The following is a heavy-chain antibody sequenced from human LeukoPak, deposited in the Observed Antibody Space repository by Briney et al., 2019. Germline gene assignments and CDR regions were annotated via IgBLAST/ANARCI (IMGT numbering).Heavy chain of an antibody. V-gene: IGHV1-2*02. D-gene: IGHD2-8*02. CDR3: AREMEYDTSTGYHYAMDI. CDR1: GYPFTDYY. CDR2: INPRSGDT. Sequence: ASVKVSFEASGYPFTDYYLNWVRQAPGQGLEWMGWINPRSGDTDFAQEFQGRVTMTRDTSIHTAYMELSRLTSGDTAVYYCAREMEYDTSTGYHYAMDIWGQGTRVTVSS. J-gene: IGHJ6*02.